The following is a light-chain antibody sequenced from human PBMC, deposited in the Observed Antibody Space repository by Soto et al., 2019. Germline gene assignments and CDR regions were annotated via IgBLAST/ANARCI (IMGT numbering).Light chain of an antibody. CDR1: QSISSW. CDR2: DAS. J-gene: IGKJ1*01. CDR3: QQYNSYSQRT. Sequence: DIQMTQSPSTLSASVGDRVTITCRASQSISSWLAWYQQKPGKAPKLLIYDASSLESGVPSRFSDSGSGTEFTLTISSLQPDDFATYYCQQYNSYSQRTFGQGTKVDIK. V-gene: IGKV1-5*01.